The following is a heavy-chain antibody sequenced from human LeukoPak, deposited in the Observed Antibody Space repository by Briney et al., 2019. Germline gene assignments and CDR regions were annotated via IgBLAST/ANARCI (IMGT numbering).Heavy chain of an antibody. V-gene: IGHV1-2*04. J-gene: IGHJ6*02. Sequence: GASVKVSCKASGYTFTGYYMHWVRQAPGQGLEWMGRINPNSGGTNYAQKFQGWVTMTRDTSISTAYMELSRLRSDDTAVYYCATSGYAHYYYGMDVWGQGTTVTVSS. D-gene: IGHD5-12*01. CDR2: INPNSGGT. CDR3: ATSGYAHYYYGMDV. CDR1: GYTFTGYY.